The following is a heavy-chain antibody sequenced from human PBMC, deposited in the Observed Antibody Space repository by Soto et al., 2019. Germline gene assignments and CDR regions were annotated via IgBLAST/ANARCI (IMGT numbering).Heavy chain of an antibody. V-gene: IGHV4-59*08. D-gene: IGHD4-17*01. CDR2: IYYSGST. J-gene: IGHJ4*02. CDR3: ARRYGYYFDY. CDR1: GGSISSYY. Sequence: SETLSLTCTVSGGSISSYYWSWIRQPPGKGLEWIGYIYYSGSTNYNPSLKSRVTISVDTSKNQLSLKLSSVTAADTVVYYCARRYGYYFDYWGQGTLVTVSS.